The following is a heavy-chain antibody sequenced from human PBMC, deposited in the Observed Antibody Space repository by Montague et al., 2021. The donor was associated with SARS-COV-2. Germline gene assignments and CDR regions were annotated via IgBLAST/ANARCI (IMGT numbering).Heavy chain of an antibody. J-gene: IGHJ6*02. D-gene: IGHD3-10*01. CDR3: ARGSMVRGGKVYYGVDV. Sequence: TLSLTCALSGGSISSGGYSWNWIRQPPGKGLEWIGYIYHSGSTYYNPSLKSRVTISLDSSKNQFSLNLTSVTAADTAVYYCARGSMVRGGKVYYGVDVWGQGTTVTVS. CDR2: IYHSGST. CDR1: GGSISSGGYS. V-gene: IGHV4-30-2*01.